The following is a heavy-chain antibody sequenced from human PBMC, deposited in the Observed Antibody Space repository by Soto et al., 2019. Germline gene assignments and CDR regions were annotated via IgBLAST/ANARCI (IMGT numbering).Heavy chain of an antibody. Sequence: GGSLRLSCVASGFTFSNFGLNWVRQAPGKGLEWVSSISSSDKYIYYADSVKGRFTISRDNAKNSLSLQMNSLRADDTAVYYCARVFCRGDCYSPLDYWGQGTLVTVS. D-gene: IGHD2-21*02. CDR3: ARVFCRGDCYSPLDY. CDR1: GFTFSNFG. J-gene: IGHJ4*02. CDR2: ISSSDKYI. V-gene: IGHV3-21*01.